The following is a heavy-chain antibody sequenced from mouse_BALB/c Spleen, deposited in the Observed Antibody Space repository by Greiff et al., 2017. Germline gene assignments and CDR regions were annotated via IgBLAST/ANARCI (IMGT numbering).Heavy chain of an antibody. Sequence: EVKVEESGGGLVQPKGSLKLSCAASGFTFNTYAMNWVRQAPGKGLEWVARIRSKSNNYATYYADSVKDRFTISRDDSQSMLYLQMNNLKTEDTAMYYCVRPHHGSSYVAWFAYWGQGTLVTVSA. CDR3: VRPHHGSSYVAWFAY. V-gene: IGHV10-1*02. D-gene: IGHD1-1*01. CDR1: GFTFNTYA. CDR2: IRSKSNNYAT. J-gene: IGHJ3*01.